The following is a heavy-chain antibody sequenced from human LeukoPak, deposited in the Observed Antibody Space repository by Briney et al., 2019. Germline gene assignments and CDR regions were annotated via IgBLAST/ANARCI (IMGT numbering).Heavy chain of an antibody. J-gene: IGHJ4*02. Sequence: DSVKVSCKASGYKFTDNYLHWVRQAPGQGLEWLAWINPNSGDTKFEQKFQGRLTMTRDTSISTAYLELTGLISDDTAVYYCARGRGYYDTGASDSWGQGTLVTVSS. CDR2: INPNSGDT. CDR1: GYKFTDNY. D-gene: IGHD3-22*01. V-gene: IGHV1-2*02. CDR3: ARGRGYYDTGASDS.